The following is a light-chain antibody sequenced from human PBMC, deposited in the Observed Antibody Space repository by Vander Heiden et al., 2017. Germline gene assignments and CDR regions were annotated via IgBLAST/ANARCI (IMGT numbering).Light chain of an antibody. Sequence: EIGLTQSPGPLPLPPGERATPPCRASQSVSSSYLTWYQQKPGQAPKVLIYDASSMATGIPDRFSGSGSGTDFTLTISRLEPEDFAAYYCQQCGSSPWTFGQGTKVEFK. J-gene: IGKJ1*01. CDR1: QSVSSSY. CDR3: QQCGSSPWT. CDR2: DAS. V-gene: IGKV3-20*01.